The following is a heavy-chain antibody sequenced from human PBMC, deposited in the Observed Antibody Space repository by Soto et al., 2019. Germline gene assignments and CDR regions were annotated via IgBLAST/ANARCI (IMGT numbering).Heavy chain of an antibody. J-gene: IGHJ6*04. Sequence: EVQLVESGGGLVQPGGSLRLSCKASGFAVRHNYMTWVRQAPGKGLEWVSLIYSGGDTAYADSVKGRITISRHTSPNTLYLQMNSLRAEDTARYYCARKTDSIPSGGDVWGKGTAVTVSS. V-gene: IGHV3-53*04. D-gene: IGHD3-10*01. CDR1: GFAVRHNY. CDR3: ARKTDSIPSGGDV. CDR2: IYSGGDT.